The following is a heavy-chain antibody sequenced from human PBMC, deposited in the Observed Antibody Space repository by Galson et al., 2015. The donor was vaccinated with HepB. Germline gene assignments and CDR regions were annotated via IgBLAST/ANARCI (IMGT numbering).Heavy chain of an antibody. Sequence: ETLSLTCAVYGGSFSGYYWSWIRQPPGKGLEWIGEINHSGSTNYNPSLKSRVTISVDTSKNQFSLKLSSVTAADTAVYYCARGRWGRNYYDSSGYYPDWGQETLVTVSS. CDR3: ARGRWGRNYYDSSGYYPD. CDR1: GGSFSGYY. D-gene: IGHD3-22*01. V-gene: IGHV4-34*01. CDR2: INHSGST. J-gene: IGHJ4*02.